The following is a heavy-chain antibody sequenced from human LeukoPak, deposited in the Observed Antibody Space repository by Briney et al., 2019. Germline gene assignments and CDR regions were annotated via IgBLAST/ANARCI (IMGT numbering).Heavy chain of an antibody. CDR3: AKDLYYGSGKINWFDP. CDR2: ISSSSSTI. CDR1: GFTFSTYA. Sequence: SGGSLRLSCAASGFTFSTYAMSWVRQAPGKGLEWVSYISSSSSTIYYADSVKGRFTISRDNAKNSLYLQMNSLRDEDTAVYYCAKDLYYGSGKINWFDPWGQGTLVTVSS. D-gene: IGHD3-10*01. J-gene: IGHJ5*02. V-gene: IGHV3-48*02.